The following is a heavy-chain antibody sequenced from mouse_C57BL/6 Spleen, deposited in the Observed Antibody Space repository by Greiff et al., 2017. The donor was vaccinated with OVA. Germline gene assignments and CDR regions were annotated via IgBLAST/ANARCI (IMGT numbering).Heavy chain of an antibody. Sequence: QVQLQQPGAELVKPGASVKLSCKASGYTFTSSWMHWVKQRPGQGLEWIGMIHPNSGSTNYNEKFKSKATLTVDKSSSTAYMQLSSLTSEDSAVYYCARRDYHYAMDYWGQGTSVTVSS. CDR2: IHPNSGST. D-gene: IGHD2-4*01. V-gene: IGHV1-64*01. CDR1: GYTFTSSW. J-gene: IGHJ4*01. CDR3: ARRDYHYAMDY.